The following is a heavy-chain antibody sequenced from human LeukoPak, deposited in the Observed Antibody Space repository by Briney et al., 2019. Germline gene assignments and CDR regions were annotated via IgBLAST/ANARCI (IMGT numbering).Heavy chain of an antibody. CDR2: INPTGGGNK. V-gene: IGHV1-46*01. CDR3: ARDGRYYGSGNYYGMDV. CDR1: GYTFSSYY. J-gene: IGHJ6*04. Sequence: GSVKVSCKAFGYTFSSYYMHWVRQAPGQGLEWMGIINPTGGGNKRYAQKFQGRVTMTSDTSASTVYMELSSLRSEDTAVYYCARDGRYYGSGNYYGMDVWGKGTTVTVS. D-gene: IGHD3-10*01.